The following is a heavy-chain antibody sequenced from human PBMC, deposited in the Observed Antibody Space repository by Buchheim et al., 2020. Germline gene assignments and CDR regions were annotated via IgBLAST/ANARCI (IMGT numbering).Heavy chain of an antibody. CDR3: ARDDSTVVTPDY. CDR2: ISSSSTI. J-gene: IGHJ4*02. D-gene: IGHD4-23*01. CDR1: GFTFSSYS. Sequence: EVQLVESGGGLVQPGGSLRLSCAASGFTFSSYSMNWVRQAPGKGLEWVSYISSSSTIYYADSVKGRFTISRDNAKNSLYLQMNSLRAEDTAVYYCARDDSTVVTPDYWGQGTL. V-gene: IGHV3-48*01.